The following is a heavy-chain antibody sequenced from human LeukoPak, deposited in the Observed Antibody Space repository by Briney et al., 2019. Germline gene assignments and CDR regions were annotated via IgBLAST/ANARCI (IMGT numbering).Heavy chain of an antibody. CDR3: ARVDIGYYDSSGYTD. V-gene: IGHV1-18*01. CDR1: GYTFTSYG. J-gene: IGHJ4*02. CDR2: ISAYNGNT. Sequence: ASVKVSCKASGYTFTSYGISWVRQAPGQGLEWMGWISAYNGNTNYAQKLQGRVTMTTDTSTSTAYMELRSLRSDDTAVYYCARVDIGYYDSSGYTDWGQGTLSPSPQ. D-gene: IGHD3-22*01.